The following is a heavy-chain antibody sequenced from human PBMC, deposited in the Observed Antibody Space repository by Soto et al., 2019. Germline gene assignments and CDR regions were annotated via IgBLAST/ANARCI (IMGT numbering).Heavy chain of an antibody. Sequence: SVKVSCKASGGTFSSYAISWVRQAPGQGLEWMGGIIPIFGTANYAQKFQGRVTITADESTSTAYMELSSLRSEDTAVYYCARECTNYYDSSAYGYWGQGTLVTVSS. CDR1: GGTFSSYA. V-gene: IGHV1-69*13. CDR3: ARECTNYYDSSAYGY. CDR2: IIPIFGTA. J-gene: IGHJ4*02. D-gene: IGHD3-22*01.